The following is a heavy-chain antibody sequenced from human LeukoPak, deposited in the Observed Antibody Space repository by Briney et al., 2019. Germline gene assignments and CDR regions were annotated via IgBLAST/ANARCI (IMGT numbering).Heavy chain of an antibody. CDR2: ISAYNGNT. V-gene: IGHV1-18*01. J-gene: IGHJ5*02. D-gene: IGHD5-24*01. CDR3: ARVRRDGYNFP. Sequence: ASVTVSCTASGGTFSSYGISWVRQAPGQGLEWMGWISAYNGNTNYAQKLQGRVTMTTDTSTSTAYMELRSLRSDDTAVYYCARVRRDGYNFPWGQGTLVTVSS. CDR1: GGTFSSYG.